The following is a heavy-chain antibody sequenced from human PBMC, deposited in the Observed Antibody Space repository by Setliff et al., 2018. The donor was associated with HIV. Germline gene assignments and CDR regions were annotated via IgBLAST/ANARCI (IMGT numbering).Heavy chain of an antibody. J-gene: IGHJ4*02. V-gene: IGHV3-23*01. CDR3: AKCNGAAADGTSFDF. CDR2: ISGSGYNT. CDR1: GLSISSYA. Sequence: QPGGSLRLSCAASGLSISSYAMGWVRQAPGKGLEWVSAISGSGYNTYYADSLRGRFTISRDTSKNTLYLQINTLRAEDTAVYYCAKCNGAAADGTSFDFWGQGTLVTVSS. D-gene: IGHD6-25*01.